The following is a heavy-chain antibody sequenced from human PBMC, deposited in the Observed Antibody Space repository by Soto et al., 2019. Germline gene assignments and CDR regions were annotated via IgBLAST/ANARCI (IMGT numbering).Heavy chain of an antibody. J-gene: IGHJ4*02. D-gene: IGHD3-10*02. CDR2: IDNTGSA. Sequence: PSETLSLTCTVSGASVSTGVYYWTCIRQHPGKGLEWIGYIDNTGSAYYNPSLTGRVDISVDTSKNQFSLNLQSLTAADTAFYYCAGAVSDFDVRRYRTSYFDQWGQGILDTVSS. CDR1: GASVSTGVYY. V-gene: IGHV4-31*03. CDR3: AGAVSDFDVRRYRTSYFDQ.